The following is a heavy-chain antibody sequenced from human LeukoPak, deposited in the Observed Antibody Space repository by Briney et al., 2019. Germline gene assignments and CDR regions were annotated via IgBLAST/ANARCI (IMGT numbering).Heavy chain of an antibody. J-gene: IGHJ3*02. D-gene: IGHD3-3*01. CDR1: GYTFTSYA. CDR2: INAGNGNT. V-gene: IGHV1-3*01. CDR3: ARKSARDDAFDI. Sequence: ASVKVSCKASGYTFTSYAMNWVRQAPGQRLEWMGWINAGNGNTKYSQKFQGRVTITRDTSASTAYMELSSLRSEDTAVYYCARKSARDDAFDIWGQGTMVTVSS.